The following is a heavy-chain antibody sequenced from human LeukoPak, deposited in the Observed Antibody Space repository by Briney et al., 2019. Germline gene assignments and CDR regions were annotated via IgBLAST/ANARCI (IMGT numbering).Heavy chain of an antibody. J-gene: IGHJ3*02. Sequence: ETLSLTCTVSGGSISSYYWSWIRQPPGKGLEWIGYIYYSGSTNYNPSLKSRVTISVDTSKNQFSLKLSSVTAADTAVYYCARESGFGELGAFDIWGQGTMVTVSS. V-gene: IGHV4-59*12. CDR2: IYYSGST. D-gene: IGHD3-10*01. CDR1: GGSISSYY. CDR3: ARESGFGELGAFDI.